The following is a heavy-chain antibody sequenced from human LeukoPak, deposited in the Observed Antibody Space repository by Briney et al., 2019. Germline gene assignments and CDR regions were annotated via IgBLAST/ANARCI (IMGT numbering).Heavy chain of an antibody. D-gene: IGHD3-10*01. V-gene: IGHV1-69*13. CDR3: AFGFGELSPPIGVYYYYYMDV. CDR1: GGTFSSYA. CDR2: IIPIFGTA. Sequence: SVKVSCKASGGTFSSYAISWVRQAPGQGLEWMGGIIPIFGTANYAQKFQGRVTITADESTSTAYMELSSLRSEDTAVYYCAFGFGELSPPIGVYYYYYMDVWGKGTTVTVSS. J-gene: IGHJ6*03.